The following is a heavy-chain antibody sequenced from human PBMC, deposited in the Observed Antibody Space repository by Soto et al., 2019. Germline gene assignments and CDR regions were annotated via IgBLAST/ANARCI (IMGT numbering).Heavy chain of an antibody. CDR3: AKFGIAAAGTFAYYGMDV. V-gene: IGHV3-23*01. CDR2: ISGSGGST. J-gene: IGHJ6*02. D-gene: IGHD6-13*01. CDR1: GFTFSSYA. Sequence: EVQLLESGGGLVQPGGSLRLSCAASGFTFSSYAMSWVRQAPGKGLEWVSAISGSGGSTYYADSVKGRFTIARDNYKNTLYLQMNSLRAEDTAVYYCAKFGIAAAGTFAYYGMDVWGQGTTVTVSS.